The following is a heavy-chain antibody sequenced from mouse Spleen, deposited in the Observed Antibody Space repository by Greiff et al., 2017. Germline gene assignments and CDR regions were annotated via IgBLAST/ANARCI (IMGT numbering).Heavy chain of an antibody. CDR3: ARPSTKNYAMDY. Sequence: EVQLQQSGPELVKPGASVKLSCKASGYTFTDYYMNWVKQSHGKSLEWIGDINPNNGGTSYNQKFKGKATLTVDKSSSTAYMELRSLTSEDSAVYYCARPSTKNYAMDYWGQGTSVTVSS. CDR1: GYTFTDYY. J-gene: IGHJ4*01. V-gene: IGHV1-26*01. D-gene: IGHD2-1*01. CDR2: INPNNGGT.